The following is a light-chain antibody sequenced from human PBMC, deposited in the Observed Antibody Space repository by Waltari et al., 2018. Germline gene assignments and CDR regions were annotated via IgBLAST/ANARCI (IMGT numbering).Light chain of an antibody. Sequence: DIVMTQSPASLAVSLGERATIHCKSSQSVLYSSNNENYLAWYQQKPGQPPKLLIIWASIRESGVPDRFTGSGSGTDFTLTISSLQAEDVAVYYCQQYYNTPLTFGQGTKVEIK. CDR1: QSVLYSSNNENY. J-gene: IGKJ1*01. CDR3: QQYYNTPLT. V-gene: IGKV4-1*01. CDR2: WAS.